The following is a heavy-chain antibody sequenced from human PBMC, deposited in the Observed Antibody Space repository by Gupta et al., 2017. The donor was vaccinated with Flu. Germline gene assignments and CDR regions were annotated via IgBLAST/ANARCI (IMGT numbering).Heavy chain of an antibody. J-gene: IGHJ5*02. CDR2: LYKSGST. CDR1: RGSITSSSFS. V-gene: IGHV4-39*01. D-gene: IGHD3-22*01. CDR3: ARQKISYDSSGPPGWFDP. Sequence: QLQLQESGPAMVKPSEPLSLMCTVSRGSITSSSFSWVWIRQPPGKALEWMGTLYKSGSTHYNPSLKSRVTISVARSRTEFSLKLNSVTAADTAVYYCARQKISYDSSGPPGWFDPWGQGTLVTVSS.